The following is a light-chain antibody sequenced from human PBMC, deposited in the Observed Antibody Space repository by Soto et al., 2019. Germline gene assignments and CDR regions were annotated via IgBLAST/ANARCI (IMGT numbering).Light chain of an antibody. V-gene: IGKV4-1*01. J-gene: IGKJ1*01. CDR2: WAS. Sequence: DIVMTQSPESLAVSLGERATINCKSSQSLLSSSNSENYLAWYQQKPGQSPKLLMHWASIRESLIPDRFSGSESGTDFNLTISGLQAEDVAVYYCQHYTNLPGTFGQGTKVEIK. CDR3: QHYTNLPGT. CDR1: QSLLSSSNSENY.